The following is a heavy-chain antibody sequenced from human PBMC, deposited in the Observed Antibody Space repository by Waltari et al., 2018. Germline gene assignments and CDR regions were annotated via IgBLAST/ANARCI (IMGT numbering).Heavy chain of an antibody. CDR3: AKDTDWYLDY. V-gene: IGHV3-23*03. CDR1: GFTFSSSA. CDR2: IYSGGST. J-gene: IGHJ4*02. Sequence: EVLLLESGGGLVQPGGSLRLSCAASGFTFSSSAMSWVRQAPGKGLEWVSVIYSGGSTSYADSVKGRFTVSNDYSKDTMYLQMDSLRADDTAVYYCAKDTDWYLDYWGQGTLVTVSS. D-gene: IGHD2-21*01.